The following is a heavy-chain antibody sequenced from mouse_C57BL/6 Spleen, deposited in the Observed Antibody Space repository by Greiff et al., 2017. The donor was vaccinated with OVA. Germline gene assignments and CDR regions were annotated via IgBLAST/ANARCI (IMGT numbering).Heavy chain of an antibody. Sequence: QVQLQQSGAELVRPGASVTLSCKASGYTFTDYEMHWVKQTPVHGLEWIGAIDPETGGTAYNQKFKGKAILTADKSSSTAYMELRSLTSEDSAVYYCTREPSYGNAYWGQGTLVTVSA. CDR1: GYTFTDYE. J-gene: IGHJ3*01. CDR3: TREPSYGNAY. CDR2: IDPETGGT. D-gene: IGHD1-1*01. V-gene: IGHV1-15*01.